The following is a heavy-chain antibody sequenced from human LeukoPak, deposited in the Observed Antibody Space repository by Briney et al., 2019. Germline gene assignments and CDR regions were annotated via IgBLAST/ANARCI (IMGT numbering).Heavy chain of an antibody. CDR3: ARGPLVRGVGTTTSFGYYYYYMDV. Sequence: GASVKVSCKASGGTFSNYAISWVRQAPGQGLEWIGGIIPIFGAANYARKFQGRVTITADNSTTTVYMELSSLRSEDTAVYYCARGPLVRGVGTTTSFGYYYYYMDVWGKGTTVTVSS. J-gene: IGHJ6*03. V-gene: IGHV1-69*06. CDR1: GGTFSNYA. CDR2: IIPIFGAA. D-gene: IGHD1-26*01.